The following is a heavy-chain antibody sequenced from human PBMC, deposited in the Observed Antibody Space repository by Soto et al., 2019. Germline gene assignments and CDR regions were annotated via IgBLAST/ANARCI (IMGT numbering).Heavy chain of an antibody. V-gene: IGHV4-30-2*01. Sequence: SETLSLTCAVSGGSISSGGYSWSWIRQPPGKGLEWIGYIYHSGSTYYNPSLKSRVTISVDRSKNQFSLKLSSVTAADTAVYYFSRGNYHFYYGVDVWGQGTTVNVSS. CDR2: IYHSGST. CDR3: SRGNYHFYYGVDV. CDR1: GGSISSGGYS. J-gene: IGHJ6*02. D-gene: IGHD1-7*01.